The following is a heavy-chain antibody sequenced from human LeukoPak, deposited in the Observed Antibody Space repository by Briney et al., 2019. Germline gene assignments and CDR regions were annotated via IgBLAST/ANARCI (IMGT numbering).Heavy chain of an antibody. D-gene: IGHD2-8*01. CDR3: AETNTQDWFDP. V-gene: IGHV4-39*07. CDR1: GGSISSTSYY. Sequence: SETLSLTCRVSGGSISSTSYYWGWIRQPPGKGLEWIASIYHSGETFYNPSLESRVAISVDTSNNEVFLDLYSVTAADTALYYCAETNTQDWFDPWGRGTLVTVSS. CDR2: IYHSGET. J-gene: IGHJ5*02.